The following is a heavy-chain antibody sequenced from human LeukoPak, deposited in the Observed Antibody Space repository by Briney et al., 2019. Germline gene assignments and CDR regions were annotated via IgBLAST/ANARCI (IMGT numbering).Heavy chain of an antibody. CDR2: IYTSGST. Sequence: SETLSLTCTVSGGSISSGSYYWSWIRQPAGKGREWIGRIYTSGSTNYNPSLKSRVTISVDTSKNQFSLKLSSVTAADTAVYYCARGLVVRWATADWFDPWGQGTLVTVSS. D-gene: IGHD3-10*01. CDR3: ARGLVVRWATADWFDP. J-gene: IGHJ5*02. V-gene: IGHV4-61*02. CDR1: GGSISSGSYY.